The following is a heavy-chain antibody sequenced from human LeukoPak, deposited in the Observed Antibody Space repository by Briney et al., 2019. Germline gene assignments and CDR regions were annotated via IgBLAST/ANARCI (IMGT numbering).Heavy chain of an antibody. Sequence: GGSLRLSCAASGFTFSSYAMSWVRQAPGKGLEWVSAISGSGGSTYYADSVKGRFTISRDKSKNTLYLQMNSLRAEDTAIYYCAKEFFDSQQLVPYFDYWGQGTLVTVSS. V-gene: IGHV3-23*01. CDR2: ISGSGGST. CDR1: GFTFSSYA. J-gene: IGHJ4*02. CDR3: AKEFFDSQQLVPYFDY. D-gene: IGHD6-13*01.